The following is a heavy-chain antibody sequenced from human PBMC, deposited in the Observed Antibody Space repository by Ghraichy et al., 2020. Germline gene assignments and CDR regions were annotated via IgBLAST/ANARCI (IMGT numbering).Heavy chain of an antibody. CDR3: ARDRMRAAAAGPHEVYYYYYGMDV. D-gene: IGHD6-13*01. Sequence: SETLSLTCTVSGGSISSYYWSWIRQLPGKGLEWIGYIYYSGSTNYNPSLKSRVTISVDTSKNQFSLKLSSVTAADTAVYYCARDRMRAAAAGPHEVYYYYYGMDVWGQGTTVTVSS. CDR1: GGSISSYY. CDR2: IYYSGST. J-gene: IGHJ6*02. V-gene: IGHV4-59*01.